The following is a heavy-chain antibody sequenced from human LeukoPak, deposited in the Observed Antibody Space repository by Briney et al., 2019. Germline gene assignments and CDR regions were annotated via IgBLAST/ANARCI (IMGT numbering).Heavy chain of an antibody. Sequence: SETLSLTCTVSGGSISSNYWGWIRPPPGKGREWIEYIYCSGSTNYTPSLKSLVTISVDTSKNQFSLKLSSVTAADTAVYYCARVLRSSGSYWFDPWGQGTLVTVAS. V-gene: IGHV4-59*08. CDR2: IYCSGST. J-gene: IGHJ5*02. D-gene: IGHD6-19*01. CDR3: ARVLRSSGSYWFDP. CDR1: GGSISSNY.